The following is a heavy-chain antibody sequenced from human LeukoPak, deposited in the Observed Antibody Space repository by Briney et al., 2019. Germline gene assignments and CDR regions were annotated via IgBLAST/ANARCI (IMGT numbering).Heavy chain of an antibody. CDR1: GFTFSSYT. CDR2: ISGGDGTVT. CDR3: VVPSSGSHRPFDY. Sequence: GGSLRLSCAASGFTFSSYTMSWVRQAPGKGLEWVAAISGGDGTVTKYADSGKGRFTISRYNSKNTLYLQMSSLRAEDTAVSYCVVPSSGSHRPFDYWGQGPLVTVSS. V-gene: IGHV3-23*01. J-gene: IGHJ4*02. D-gene: IGHD3-22*01.